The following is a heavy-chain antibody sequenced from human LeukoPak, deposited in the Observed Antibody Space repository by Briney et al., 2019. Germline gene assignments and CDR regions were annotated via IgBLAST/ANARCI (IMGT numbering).Heavy chain of an antibody. D-gene: IGHD2-15*01. CDR1: GFTFSSYN. Sequence: GGPLTLFCAASGFTFSSYNMNGLRQAPGKGLEWVSSISSSSSYIYYADSVKGRFTISRDNAKNSLYLQMNSLRAEDTAVYYCASSPGGWGQGTLVTVSS. CDR3: ASSPGG. J-gene: IGHJ4*02. V-gene: IGHV3-21*01. CDR2: ISSSSSYI.